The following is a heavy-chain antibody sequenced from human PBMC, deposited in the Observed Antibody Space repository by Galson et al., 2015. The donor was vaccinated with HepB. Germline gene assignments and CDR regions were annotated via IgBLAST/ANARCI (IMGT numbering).Heavy chain of an antibody. CDR3: AKDLNDDYWPSGTTFPHNWFDP. CDR2: MTGSGDYI. V-gene: IGHV3-21*01. Sequence: SLRLSCAASGFTFSSYSMNWVRQAPGKGLEWVSSMTGSGDYIYYTDSVKGRFTISRDNAKNSVFLQMNSLRAEDTAVYFCAKDLNDDYWPSGTTFPHNWFDPWGHGTLVTVSS. CDR1: GFTFSSYS. J-gene: IGHJ5*02. D-gene: IGHD3-10*01.